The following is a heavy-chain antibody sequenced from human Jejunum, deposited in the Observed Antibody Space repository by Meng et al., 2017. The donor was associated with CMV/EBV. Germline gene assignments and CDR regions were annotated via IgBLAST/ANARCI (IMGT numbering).Heavy chain of an antibody. D-gene: IGHD6-19*01. J-gene: IGHJ4*02. Sequence: TVSGDSITSSSYYWGWIRQPPGQGLEWIGRMYYSESTYYSPSLKSRVTISVDTSKNQFSLKVRSVTAADTAVYYCISGYSSATLEYWGQGTLVTVSS. CDR1: GDSITSSSYY. CDR3: ISGYSSATLEY. CDR2: MYYSEST. V-gene: IGHV4-39*07.